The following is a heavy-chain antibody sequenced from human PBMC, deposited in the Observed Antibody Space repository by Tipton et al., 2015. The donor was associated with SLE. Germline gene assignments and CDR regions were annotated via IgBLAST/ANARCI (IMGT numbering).Heavy chain of an antibody. J-gene: IGHJ2*01. CDR2: IYDNGNT. CDR1: GDSISSSGYY. D-gene: IGHD3-16*01. Sequence: TLSLTCTVSGDSISSSGYYWVWIRQSPGKGLEWVGSIYDNGNTYYNPSLKSRVTISVDTSKNHFSLKLSSVTAADTAVYYCASGGILWYFDLWGRGTLVTVSS. CDR3: ASGGILWYFDL. V-gene: IGHV4-39*02.